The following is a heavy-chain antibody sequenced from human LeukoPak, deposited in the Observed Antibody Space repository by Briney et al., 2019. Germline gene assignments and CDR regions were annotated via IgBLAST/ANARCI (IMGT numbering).Heavy chain of an antibody. CDR3: ARGPMVRGVIGVDY. CDR2: IIPILGIA. CDR1: GGTFSSYA. V-gene: IGHV1-69*04. J-gene: IGHJ4*02. D-gene: IGHD3-10*01. Sequence: SVKVSCKASGGTFSSYAISWVRQAPGQGLEWRGRIIPILGIANYAQKFQGRVTITADKSTSTAYMELSSLRSEDTAVYYCARGPMVRGVIGVDYWGQGTLVTVSS.